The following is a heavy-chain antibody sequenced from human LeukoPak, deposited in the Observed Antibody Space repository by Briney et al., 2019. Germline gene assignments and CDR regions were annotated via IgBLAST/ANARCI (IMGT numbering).Heavy chain of an antibody. J-gene: IGHJ4*02. CDR1: GFTFSSYA. CDR3: TRVGYIDEGIDY. CDR2: ISGSGGST. V-gene: IGHV3-23*01. Sequence: GGSLRLSCAASGFTFSSYAMSWVRQAPGKGLEWVSAISGSGGSTYYADSVKGRFTISRDNAKNSLYLQMNSLRAEDTAIYYCTRVGYIDEGIDYWGQGTLVTVSS. D-gene: IGHD5-24*01.